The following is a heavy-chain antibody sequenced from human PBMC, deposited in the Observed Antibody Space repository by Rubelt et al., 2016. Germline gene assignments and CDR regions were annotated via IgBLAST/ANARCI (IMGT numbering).Heavy chain of an antibody. CDR2: IYYSGST. J-gene: IGHJ5*02. CDR3: ARETTSIVGALDWFDP. D-gene: IGHD1-26*01. Sequence: QVQLQESGPGLVKPSETLSLTCTVSGGSISSYYWSWIRQPPGKGLEWIGYIYYSGSTNYNPSLKSRVTISVDTAKNQFSLKLSSVTAADTAVYYCARETTSIVGALDWFDPWGQGTLVTVSS. CDR1: GGSISSYY. V-gene: IGHV4-59*01.